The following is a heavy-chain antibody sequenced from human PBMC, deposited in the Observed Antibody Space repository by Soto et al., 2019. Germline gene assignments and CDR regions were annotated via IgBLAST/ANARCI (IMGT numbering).Heavy chain of an antibody. V-gene: IGHV1-3*01. CDR1: GYTFTNFA. J-gene: IGHJ4*01. CDR3: ARELHSGPYSRSSFHY. Sequence: ASVKVSCKASGYTFTNFAIHWVRQAPGQRLEWMGWINAGNDNTKYSQKFQGRVSITRDTSASTAYMELSSLRSEDTAMYYCARELHSGPYSRSSFHYWG. CDR2: INAGNDNT. D-gene: IGHD2-15*01.